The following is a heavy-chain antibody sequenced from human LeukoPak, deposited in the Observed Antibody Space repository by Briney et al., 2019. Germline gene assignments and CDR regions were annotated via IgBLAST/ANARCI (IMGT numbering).Heavy chain of an antibody. V-gene: IGHV4-39*01. CDR1: GGSISSSSYY. CDR2: IYYSGST. Sequence: SETLSLTCTVSGGSISSSSYYWGWIRQPPGKGLEWIGSIYYSGSTYYNPSLKSRVTISVDTSKNQFSLKLSSVTAADTAVYYCARLIAAAGNIVDYWGQGTLVTVSS. CDR3: ARLIAAAGNIVDY. J-gene: IGHJ4*02. D-gene: IGHD6-13*01.